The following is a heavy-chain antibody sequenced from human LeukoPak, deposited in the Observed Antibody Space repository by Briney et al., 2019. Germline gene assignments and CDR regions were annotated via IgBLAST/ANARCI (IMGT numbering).Heavy chain of an antibody. CDR3: ARGTDDCGDPTSYYYYGMDV. CDR1: GFTFSSYA. J-gene: IGHJ6*02. Sequence: GRSLRLSCATSGFTFSSYAMHWVRQAPGKGLEWVAVISYDGSNKYYADSVKGRFTISRDNSKNTLYLQMNSLRAEDTAVYYCARGTDDCGDPTSYYYYGMDVWGQGTTVTVSS. CDR2: ISYDGSNK. D-gene: IGHD4-17*01. V-gene: IGHV3-30-3*01.